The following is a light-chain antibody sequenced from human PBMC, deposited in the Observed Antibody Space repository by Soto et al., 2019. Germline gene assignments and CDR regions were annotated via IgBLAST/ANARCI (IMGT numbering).Light chain of an antibody. CDR3: QHYDNWPFT. V-gene: IGKV3-15*01. CDR1: QNIGIN. Sequence: EIVLTQSPATLSVSPGEGATLSCRASQNIGINLAWYQQKPGQAPSLLIYGASTKASGFPPSFSGSGSGTDFTLTISSLQSEDFAIYYCQHYDNWPFTFGPGTTVDFK. J-gene: IGKJ3*01. CDR2: GAS.